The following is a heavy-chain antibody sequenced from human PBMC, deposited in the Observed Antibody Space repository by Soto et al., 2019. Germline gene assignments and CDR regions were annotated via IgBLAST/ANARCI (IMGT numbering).Heavy chain of an antibody. J-gene: IGHJ5*02. Sequence: ASVKVSCKASGYTFTSYYMHWVRQAPGQGLEWMGIINPSGGSTSYAQKFQGRVTMTRDTSTSTVYMELSSLRSEDTAVYYCAREGGDSSSSRSGWFDPWGQGILVTVSS. D-gene: IGHD6-6*01. CDR1: GYTFTSYY. CDR3: AREGGDSSSSRSGWFDP. V-gene: IGHV1-46*01. CDR2: INPSGGST.